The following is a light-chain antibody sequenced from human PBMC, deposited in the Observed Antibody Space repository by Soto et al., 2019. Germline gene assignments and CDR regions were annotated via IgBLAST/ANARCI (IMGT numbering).Light chain of an antibody. CDR1: QSVLYDSNNKNY. CDR3: QPYYSFPLT. CDR2: WAS. Sequence: DIVMTQSPDSLAVSLGEKATINCKSSQSVLYDSNNKNYFAWYQQRPGQPPKLLFYWASTRESGVPARFSGSGYETDFTLTISSLQAEDVAIYYCQPYYSFPLTFGGGTQVEIK. J-gene: IGKJ4*01. V-gene: IGKV4-1*01.